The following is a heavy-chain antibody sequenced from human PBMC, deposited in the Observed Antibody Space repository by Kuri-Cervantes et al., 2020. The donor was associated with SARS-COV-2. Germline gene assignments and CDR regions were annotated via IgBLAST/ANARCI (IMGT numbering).Heavy chain of an antibody. Sequence: ASVKVSCKASGYTFTGYYMHWVRQAPGQGLEWMGWISAYNGNTNYAQKLQGRVTMTTDTSTSTAYMELRSLRSDDTAVYYCAAGYSSSWYTDFDYWGQGTLVTVSS. D-gene: IGHD6-13*01. CDR2: ISAYNGNT. V-gene: IGHV1-18*04. CDR3: AAGYSSSWYTDFDY. J-gene: IGHJ4*02. CDR1: GYTFTGYY.